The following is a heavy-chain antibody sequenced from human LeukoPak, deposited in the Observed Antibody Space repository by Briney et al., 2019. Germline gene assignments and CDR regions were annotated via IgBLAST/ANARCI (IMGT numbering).Heavy chain of an antibody. D-gene: IGHD3-22*01. V-gene: IGHV3-23*01. CDR1: GFTFSSYG. CDR2: ISGSGGST. CDR3: AKFREYYYDSSGQIDY. Sequence: GGTLRLSCAASGFTFSSYGMNWVRQAPGKGLEWVSAISGSGGSTYYADSVKGRFTISRDNSKNTLYLQMNSLRAEDTAVYYCAKFREYYYDSSGQIDYWGQGTLVTVSS. J-gene: IGHJ4*02.